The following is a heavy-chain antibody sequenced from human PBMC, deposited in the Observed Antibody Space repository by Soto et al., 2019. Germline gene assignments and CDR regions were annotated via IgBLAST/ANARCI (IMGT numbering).Heavy chain of an antibody. J-gene: IGHJ6*02. D-gene: IGHD5-18*01. CDR3: ARVLYSYGYIPSYYYYGMDV. Sequence: HSQTLSLTCAISGDSVSSNSAAWNWIRQSPSRGLEWLGRTYYRSKWYNDYAVSVKSRITINPDTSKNQFSLQLNSVTPEDTAVYYCARVLYSYGYIPSYYYYGMDVWGQGTTVTVSS. CDR1: GDSVSSNSAA. V-gene: IGHV6-1*01. CDR2: TYYRSKWYN.